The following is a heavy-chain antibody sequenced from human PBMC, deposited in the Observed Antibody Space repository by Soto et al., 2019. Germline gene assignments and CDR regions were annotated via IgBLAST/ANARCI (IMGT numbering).Heavy chain of an antibody. CDR3: AREDDITMIVAP. J-gene: IGHJ5*02. V-gene: IGHV4-59*01. D-gene: IGHD3-22*01. CDR1: GGSISSYY. CDR2: IYYSGST. Sequence: PSETLSLTCTVSGGSISSYYWSWIRQPPGKGLEWIGYIYYSGSTNYNPSLKSRVTISVDTSKNQFSLKLSSVTAADTAVYYCAREDDITMIVAPWGQGTLVTISS.